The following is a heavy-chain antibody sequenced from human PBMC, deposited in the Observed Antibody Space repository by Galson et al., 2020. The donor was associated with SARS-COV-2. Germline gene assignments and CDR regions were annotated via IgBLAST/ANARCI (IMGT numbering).Heavy chain of an antibody. Sequence: ASVTVSCKTSGYSFTNHGISWLRQAPGQGPEWVGWVSGDNRNTNYGQNFQGRVTITRDMSTSTAYMELSSLRSEDTAVYYCAAITMVRGPAYWGQGTLVTVSS. CDR1: GYSFTNHG. CDR3: AAITMVRGPAY. D-gene: IGHD3-10*01. CDR2: VSGDNRNT. J-gene: IGHJ4*02. V-gene: IGHV1-18*04.